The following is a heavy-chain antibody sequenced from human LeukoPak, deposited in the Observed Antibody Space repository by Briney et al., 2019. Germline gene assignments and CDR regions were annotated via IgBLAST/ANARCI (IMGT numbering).Heavy chain of an antibody. CDR1: GFTFSSYA. Sequence: GGSLRLSCAASGFTFSSYAMSWVRQAPGKGLEWVSAISGSGDSTYYAGSVKGRFTISRDNSKNTLYLQMNSLRAEDTAVYYCARNLYYYDSSGYYYYWGQGTLVTVSS. CDR3: ARNLYYYDSSGYYYY. J-gene: IGHJ4*02. CDR2: ISGSGDST. D-gene: IGHD3-22*01. V-gene: IGHV3-23*01.